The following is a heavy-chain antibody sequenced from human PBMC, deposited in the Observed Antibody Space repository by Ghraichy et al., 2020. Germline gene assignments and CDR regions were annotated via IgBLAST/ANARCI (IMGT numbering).Heavy chain of an antibody. J-gene: IGHJ4*02. V-gene: IGHV3-74*01. CDR1: GITSTHYW. Sequence: GDSLRLSCAASGITSTHYWMNWVRQVPGKELVWVSQINSDGSSTNYADSVKGRFTISRDNAKNMLYLQMSSLRAEDTAVYYCVRENWHFDYWGQGTLVTVSS. CDR3: VRENWHFDY. CDR2: INSDGSST.